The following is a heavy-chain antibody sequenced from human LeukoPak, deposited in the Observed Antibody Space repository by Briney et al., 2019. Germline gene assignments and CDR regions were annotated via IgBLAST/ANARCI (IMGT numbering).Heavy chain of an antibody. V-gene: IGHV3-43*02. D-gene: IGHD6-19*01. CDR1: GFTFDDYA. J-gene: IGHJ4*01. Sequence: GGSLRLSCAASGFTFDDYAMHWVRQAPGEGLEWVSLIHGDSGTTYYADSVKGRFTISRDNSKNSLYLQMNSLRTEDTALYYCAKDTGSGWSFDYWGQGTLVTVSS. CDR2: IHGDSGTT. CDR3: AKDTGSGWSFDY.